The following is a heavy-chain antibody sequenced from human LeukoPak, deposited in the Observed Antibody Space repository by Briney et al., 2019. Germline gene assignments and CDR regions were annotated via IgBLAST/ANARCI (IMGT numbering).Heavy chain of an antibody. CDR2: ISDYNGNT. CDR3: ARDSEVVATLMNFDY. J-gene: IGHJ4*02. CDR1: GYNFTSYG. D-gene: IGHD5-12*01. Sequence: ASAKVSCKASGYNFTSYGFSWGRRDTRQGLEGMRWISDYNGNTNYAQKLQGRVTMTTDTSTSTAYMELRSLRSDDTAVYYCARDSEVVATLMNFDYWGQGTLVTVSS. V-gene: IGHV1-18*01.